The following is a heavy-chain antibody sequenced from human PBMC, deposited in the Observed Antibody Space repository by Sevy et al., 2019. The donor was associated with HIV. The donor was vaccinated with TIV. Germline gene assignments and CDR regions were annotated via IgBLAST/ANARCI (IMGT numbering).Heavy chain of an antibody. CDR2: ISAYNGNT. J-gene: IGHJ4*02. CDR3: ARDGVRGYSYGGHFDY. D-gene: IGHD5-18*01. V-gene: IGHV1-18*01. Sequence: ASVKVSCKASGYTFTSYGISWVRQAPGQGLEWMGWISAYNGNTNYAQKLQGRVTMTTDTSTSTAYMELRSLRSDDTAVYYCARDGVRGYSYGGHFDYWGQGTLFTVSS. CDR1: GYTFTSYG.